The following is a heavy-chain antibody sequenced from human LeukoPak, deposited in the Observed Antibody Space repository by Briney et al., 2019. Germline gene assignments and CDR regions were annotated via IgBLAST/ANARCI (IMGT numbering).Heavy chain of an antibody. V-gene: IGHV3-23*01. J-gene: IGHJ4*02. CDR3: AKHSGSYHSFPFDY. CDR1: GFTFSSFW. D-gene: IGHD1-26*01. CDR2: ISGSGGST. Sequence: GGSLRLSCAASGFTFSSFWMSWVRQAPGKGLEWVSAISGSGGSTNYADSVKGRFTISRDNSKNTLYLQMNSLRAEDTAVYYCAKHSGSYHSFPFDYWGQGILVTVSS.